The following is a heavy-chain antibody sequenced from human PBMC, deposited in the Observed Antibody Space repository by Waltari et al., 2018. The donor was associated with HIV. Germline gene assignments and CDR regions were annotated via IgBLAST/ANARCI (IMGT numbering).Heavy chain of an antibody. CDR3: ASPDTTMVHGHYYFYHMDV. D-gene: IGHD5-18*01. CDR2: IYTGGST. CDR1: VFPVSSNY. V-gene: IGHV3-66*01. Sequence: EVQLVESGGGLVQPGGSLRLSCAASVFPVSSNYMSWVRQAPGKGLEWVSIIYTGGSTYYAHSVKGRFTISRDNSKNTLHLQMNSLRAEDTAVYYCASPDTTMVHGHYYFYHMDVWGQGTTVTVSS. J-gene: IGHJ6*02.